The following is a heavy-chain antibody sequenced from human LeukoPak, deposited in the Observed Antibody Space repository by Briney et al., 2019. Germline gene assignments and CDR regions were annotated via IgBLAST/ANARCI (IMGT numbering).Heavy chain of an antibody. CDR3: ARAGMGRLRYFEGYPGINWFDP. J-gene: IGHJ5*02. D-gene: IGHD3-9*01. CDR1: GYTFTSYY. CDR2: INPSGGST. V-gene: IGHV1-46*01. Sequence: GASVKVSCKASGYTFTSYYMHWVRQAPGQGLEWMGIINPSGGSTSYAQKFQGRVTMTRDTSTSTVYMELSSLRSEDTAVYYCARAGMGRLRYFEGYPGINWFDPWGQGTLVTVSS.